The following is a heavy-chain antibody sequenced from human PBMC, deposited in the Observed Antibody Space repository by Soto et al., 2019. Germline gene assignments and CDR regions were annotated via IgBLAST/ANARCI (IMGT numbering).Heavy chain of an antibody. J-gene: IGHJ4*02. D-gene: IGHD2-15*01. V-gene: IGHV1-18*01. Sequence: QVQLVQSGAEVKKPGASVKVSCKTSGYTFTSYVISWVRQAPVQGLEWMGRISGYNGNSNYAQNLQGRVTMTTDTSTSTAYMELRSLRSDDTALYYCAREDIQDIVVVVVAPEGLGYWGQGTLVNVSS. CDR3: AREDIQDIVVVVVAPEGLGY. CDR1: GYTFTSYV. CDR2: ISGYNGNS.